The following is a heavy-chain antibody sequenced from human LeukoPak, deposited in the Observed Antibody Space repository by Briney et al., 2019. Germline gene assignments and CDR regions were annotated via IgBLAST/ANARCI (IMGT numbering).Heavy chain of an antibody. CDR1: GYTFTSYG. Sequence: VKVSCKASGYTFTSYGISWVRQAPGQGLEWMGWISASNGNTNYAQKLQGRVTMTTDTSTSTAYMELRSLRSDDTAVYYCARDNDRYYDFWSGYYTAPPQRFDPWGQGTLVTVSS. J-gene: IGHJ5*02. V-gene: IGHV1-18*01. D-gene: IGHD3-3*01. CDR3: ARDNDRYYDFWSGYYTAPPQRFDP. CDR2: ISASNGNT.